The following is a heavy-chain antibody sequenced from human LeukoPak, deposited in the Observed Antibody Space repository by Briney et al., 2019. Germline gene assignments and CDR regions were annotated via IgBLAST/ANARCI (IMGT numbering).Heavy chain of an antibody. CDR3: AKEFDDYYGSGSHPFDY. CDR1: GFTFSSYG. J-gene: IGHJ4*02. CDR2: ISYDGSNK. V-gene: IGHV3-30*18. Sequence: TGRSLRLSCAASGFTFSSYGMHWVRQAPGKGLEWVAVISYDGSNKYYAGSVKGRLTISRDNSKNTLYLQMNSLRAEDTAVYYCAKEFDDYYGSGSHPFDYWGQGTLVTVSS. D-gene: IGHD3-10*01.